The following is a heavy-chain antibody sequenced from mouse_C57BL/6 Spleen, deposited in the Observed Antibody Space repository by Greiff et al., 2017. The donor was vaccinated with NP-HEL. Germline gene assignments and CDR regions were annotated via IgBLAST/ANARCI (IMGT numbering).Heavy chain of an antibody. J-gene: IGHJ4*01. V-gene: IGHV1-15*01. CDR2: IDPETGGT. Sequence: VQLQQSGAELVRPGASVTLSCKASGYTFTDYEMHWVKQTPVHGLEWIGAIDPETGGTAYNQKFKGKAILTADKSSSTAYMELRSLTSEDSAVYYCTRSGDGAMDYWGRGTSVTVSS. D-gene: IGHD3-2*02. CDR3: TRSGDGAMDY. CDR1: GYTFTDYE.